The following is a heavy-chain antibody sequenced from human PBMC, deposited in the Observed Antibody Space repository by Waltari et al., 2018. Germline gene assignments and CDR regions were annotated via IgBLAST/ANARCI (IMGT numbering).Heavy chain of an antibody. D-gene: IGHD3-3*02. CDR1: GGTFSSYS. J-gene: IGHJ6*03. CDR2: IIPVLGTA. V-gene: IGHV1-69*11. CDR3: ARGFRAPNHFLVYYMDV. Sequence: QVQLVQSGAEVKKHGSSVKVSCKASGGTFSSYSVTWVRQATGQGLEWLGRIIPVLGTANYPQKFQGRVTISADESTSTAYMELSSLRFDDTAVYYCARGFRAPNHFLVYYMDVWGRGTTVTISS.